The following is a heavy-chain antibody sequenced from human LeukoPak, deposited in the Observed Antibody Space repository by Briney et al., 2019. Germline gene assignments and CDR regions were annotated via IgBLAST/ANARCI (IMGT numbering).Heavy chain of an antibody. Sequence: GGSLRLSCAASGFTFSSYSMNWVRQAPGKGLEWVSAISSSGRYIYYADSVKGRFTISRDSAKNSLYLQMDSLRAEDTAVYYCARAGSGRSPDWFDPWGQGTLVTVSS. CDR2: ISSSGRYI. J-gene: IGHJ5*02. D-gene: IGHD1-26*01. V-gene: IGHV3-21*01. CDR1: GFTFSSYS. CDR3: ARAGSGRSPDWFDP.